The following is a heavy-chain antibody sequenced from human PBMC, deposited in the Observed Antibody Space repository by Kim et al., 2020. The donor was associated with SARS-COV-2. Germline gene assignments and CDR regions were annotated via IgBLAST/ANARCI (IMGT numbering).Heavy chain of an antibody. V-gene: IGHV4-39*01. J-gene: IGHJ4*02. D-gene: IGHD3-22*01. CDR1: GGSISSSSYY. CDR2: IYYSGST. CDR3: ARRPLRTMIVL. Sequence: SETLSLTCTVSGGSISSSSYYWGWIRQPPGKGLEWIGSIYYSGSTYYNPSLKSRVTISVDTSKNQFSLKLSSVTAADTAVYYCARRPLRTMIVLWGQGTLVTVSS.